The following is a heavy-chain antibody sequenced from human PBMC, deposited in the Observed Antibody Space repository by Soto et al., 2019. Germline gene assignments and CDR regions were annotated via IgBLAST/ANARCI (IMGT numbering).Heavy chain of an antibody. J-gene: IGHJ3*02. D-gene: IGHD3-22*01. CDR1: GGTFSSYA. CDR2: IIPIFGTA. V-gene: IGHV1-69*01. CDR3: ARSRVTYYYDRSAFDI. Sequence: QVQLVQSGAEVKKPGSSVKVSCKASGGTFSSYAISWVRQAPGQGLEWMGGIIPIFGTANYAQKFQGRVTITAHESTSTAYMELSSLRSEDTAVYYCARSRVTYYYDRSAFDIWGQGTMVTVSS.